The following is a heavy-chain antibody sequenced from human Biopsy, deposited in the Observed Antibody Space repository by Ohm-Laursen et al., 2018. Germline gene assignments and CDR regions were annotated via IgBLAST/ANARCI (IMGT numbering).Heavy chain of an antibody. CDR2: MHNSGST. Sequence: PSETLSLTCAVFGDSISSSNDYWAWIRQPPGKGLEWLGSMHNSGSTYYNSSLKSRVTISIDASKNQFSLKLTSVTAADTTVYYCVRHALRLGPKTNWFDTWGRGTLVTISS. J-gene: IGHJ5*02. CDR3: VRHALRLGPKTNWFDT. CDR1: GDSISSSNDY. V-gene: IGHV4-39*01. D-gene: IGHD3-16*01.